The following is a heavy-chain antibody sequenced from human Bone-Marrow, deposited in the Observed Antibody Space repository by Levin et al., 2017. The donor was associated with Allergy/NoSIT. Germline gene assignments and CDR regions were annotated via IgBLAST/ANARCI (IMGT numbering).Heavy chain of an antibody. V-gene: IGHV3-23*01. CDR3: AKSHISGLVSGLDL. CDR1: GFIFSNFA. D-gene: IGHD3/OR15-3a*01. Sequence: GESLKISCAGSGFIFSNFAMSWVRQAPGKGLEWVSAISGSGGSTYYADSVKGRLTVSRDNSKNTVSLQMNSLRAEDTALYYCAKSHISGLVSGLDLWGQGTLVTVSS. CDR2: ISGSGGST. J-gene: IGHJ5*02.